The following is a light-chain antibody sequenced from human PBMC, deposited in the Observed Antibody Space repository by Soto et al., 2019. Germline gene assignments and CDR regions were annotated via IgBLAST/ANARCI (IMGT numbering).Light chain of an antibody. Sequence: QSALTQPASVSGSPGQSITISCAGTSSDVGGYNYVSWYQHHPGKAPKLMIYEVTNRPSGVSNRFSGSKSVNTASLTISGLQPEDEADYYCISYSSSSTLVFGGGTKLTVL. CDR3: ISYSSSSTLV. V-gene: IGLV2-14*01. CDR2: EVT. J-gene: IGLJ3*02. CDR1: SSDVGGYNY.